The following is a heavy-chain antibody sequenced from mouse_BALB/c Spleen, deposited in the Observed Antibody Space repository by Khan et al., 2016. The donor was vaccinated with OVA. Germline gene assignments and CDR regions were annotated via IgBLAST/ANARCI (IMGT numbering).Heavy chain of an antibody. Sequence: QVQLKESGPGLVAPSQSLSITCTISGFSLTNYGVHWVRQPPGKGLEWLVVIWSDGSTTYNSTLKSRLSISKDNSKSQVFLKMNSLQTDDTPMYYCARQPYYHYYVMDYWGQGTSVTVSS. CDR1: GFSLTNYG. CDR3: ARQPYYHYYVMDY. J-gene: IGHJ4*01. D-gene: IGHD2-10*01. V-gene: IGHV2-6-1*01. CDR2: IWSDGST.